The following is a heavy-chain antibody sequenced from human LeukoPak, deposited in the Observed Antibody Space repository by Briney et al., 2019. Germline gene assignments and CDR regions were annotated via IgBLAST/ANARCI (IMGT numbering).Heavy chain of an antibody. J-gene: IGHJ5*02. CDR2: ISDSGGST. CDR1: GFTFSSYA. Sequence: GGSLRLSCAASGFTFSSYAMSWVRQAPGKGLEWVSAISDSGGSTYYADSVKGRFTISRDNSKNTLYLQMNSLRAEDTAVYYCAKDKLNWNDVCWFDPWGQGTLVTVSS. V-gene: IGHV3-23*01. CDR3: AKDKLNWNDVCWFDP. D-gene: IGHD1-1*01.